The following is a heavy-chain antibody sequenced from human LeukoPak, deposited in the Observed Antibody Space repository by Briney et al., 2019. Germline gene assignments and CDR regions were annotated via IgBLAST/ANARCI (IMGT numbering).Heavy chain of an antibody. CDR1: GSTFSDYY. Sequence: GGSLRPSCAASGSTFSDYYMSWIRQAPGKGLEWVSYISSSSSYTNYADSVKGRFTISRDNAKNSLYLQMNSLRAEDTAVYYCARGNQQLVMYYFDYWGQGTLVTVSS. CDR3: ARGNQQLVMYYFDY. V-gene: IGHV3-11*05. D-gene: IGHD6-13*01. CDR2: ISSSSSYT. J-gene: IGHJ4*02.